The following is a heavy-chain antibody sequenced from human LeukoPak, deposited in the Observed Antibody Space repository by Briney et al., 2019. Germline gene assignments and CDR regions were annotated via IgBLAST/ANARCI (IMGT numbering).Heavy chain of an antibody. CDR3: ATWPHRPSHDFWSGPFDI. J-gene: IGHJ3*02. D-gene: IGHD3-3*01. V-gene: IGHV1-69*06. CDR1: GCTFTGYY. Sequence: VASVKVSCKASGCTFTGYYMHWVRQAPGQGLEWMGGIIPIFGTPKYAQKFQARASITADKSTSTAYMELSSLRSEDTAVYYCATWPHRPSHDFWSGPFDIWGQGTMVTVSS. CDR2: IIPIFGTP.